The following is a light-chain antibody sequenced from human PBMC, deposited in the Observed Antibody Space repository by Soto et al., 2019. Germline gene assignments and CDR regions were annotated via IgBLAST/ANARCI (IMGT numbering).Light chain of an antibody. V-gene: IGKV3-15*01. CDR1: QSVSSN. J-gene: IGKJ5*01. Sequence: EIVMTQSTATLSVSPGERATLSCRPSQSVSSNLAWHQQKPGQAPRILMYDASTRATGIPARFSGSGSGTEFTLTISSLQSEDFAVYYCQQYHNWPITFGQGTRLEIK. CDR3: QQYHNWPIT. CDR2: DAS.